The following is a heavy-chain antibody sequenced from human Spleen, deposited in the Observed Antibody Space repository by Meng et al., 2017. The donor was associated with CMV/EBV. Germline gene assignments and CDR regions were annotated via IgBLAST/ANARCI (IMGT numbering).Heavy chain of an antibody. CDR1: GYTFTSYG. J-gene: IGHJ1*01. Sequence: ASVKVSCKASGYTFTSYGVSWVRQAPGQGLEWVGTISAYNANTDYAQKVQDRVTINIDTSTSTSYMELRSLRSDDTAVYYCARDYGGPRAFRHWGQGTLVTVSS. V-gene: IGHV1-18*04. CDR3: ARDYGGPRAFRH. D-gene: IGHD3-10*01. CDR2: ISAYNANT.